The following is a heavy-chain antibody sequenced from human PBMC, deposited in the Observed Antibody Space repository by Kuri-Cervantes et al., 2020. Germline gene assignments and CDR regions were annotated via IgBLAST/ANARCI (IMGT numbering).Heavy chain of an antibody. D-gene: IGHD6-13*01. CDR1: GGTFSSYA. CDR3: ASLLSRAAAGTTVVDY. J-gene: IGHJ4*02. V-gene: IGHV1-3*01. CDR2: INAGNGNT. Sequence: ASVKVSCKASGGTFSSYAISWVRQAPGQRLEWMGWINAGNGNTKYSQKFQGRVTITRDTSASTAYMELSSLRSEDTAVYYCASLLSRAAAGTTVVDYWGQGTLVTVSS.